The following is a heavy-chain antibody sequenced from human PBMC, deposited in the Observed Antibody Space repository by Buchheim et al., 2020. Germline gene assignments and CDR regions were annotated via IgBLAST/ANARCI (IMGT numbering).Heavy chain of an antibody. V-gene: IGHV1-2*04. Sequence: QVQLVQSGAEVKKPGASVKVSCKASGYTFTGYYMHWVRQAPGQGLEWMGWINPNSGGTNYAQKFQGWVTMTRDTSISTAYMELSRLRSDDTAVYYCARSGYCSGGSCYLNYYYYYGMDVWGQGTT. CDR3: ARSGYCSGGSCYLNYYYYYGMDV. CDR2: INPNSGGT. J-gene: IGHJ6*02. CDR1: GYTFTGYY. D-gene: IGHD2-15*01.